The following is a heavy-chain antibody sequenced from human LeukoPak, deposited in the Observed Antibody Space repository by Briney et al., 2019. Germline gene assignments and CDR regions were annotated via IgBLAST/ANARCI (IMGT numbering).Heavy chain of an antibody. J-gene: IGHJ3*02. CDR1: GYTFNNYG. V-gene: IGHV1-18*01. CDR2: VTSYNGDT. Sequence: GASVRVSCKASGYTFNNYGISWVRQAPGQGLEWMGWVTSYNGDTNYAQKFQGRVTMTTDTFTSTAYMELRSLRSDDTAVYYCARGTGGSGSYLREGDAFDIWGQGTMVAVSS. CDR3: ARGTGGSGSYLREGDAFDI. D-gene: IGHD3-10*01.